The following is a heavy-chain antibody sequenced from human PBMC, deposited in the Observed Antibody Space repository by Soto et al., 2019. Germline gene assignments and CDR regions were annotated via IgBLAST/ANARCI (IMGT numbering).Heavy chain of an antibody. CDR1: GFTFSSYA. V-gene: IGHV3-30*04. D-gene: IGHD3-3*01. CDR3: AREIERLLGF. Sequence: QVQQVESGGGVVQPGRSLRLSCAASGFTFSSYAMHWVRQAPGKGLEWVVVISYDGRNKYYEDSVKGRFTISRDNSKNTLYLQMNSLRTEDTGVYYCAREIERLLGFWGQGTLVTVSS. J-gene: IGHJ4*02. CDR2: ISYDGRNK.